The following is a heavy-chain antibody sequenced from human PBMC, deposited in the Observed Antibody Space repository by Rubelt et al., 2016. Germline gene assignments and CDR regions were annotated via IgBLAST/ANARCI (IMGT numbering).Heavy chain of an antibody. J-gene: IGHJ4*02. CDR2: ISGSGGST. CDR3: AKDSPVDTAMADYFDY. V-gene: IGHV3-23*04. D-gene: IGHD5-18*01. CDR1: GFTFSSYA. Sequence: EVQLVESGGGLVQPGGSLRLSCAASGFTFSSYAMSWVRQAPGKGLEWVSAISGSGGSTYYADSVKGRFTISIDNSKNTLYLQMNSLRAEDTAVYYCAKDSPVDTAMADYFDYWGQGTLVTVSS.